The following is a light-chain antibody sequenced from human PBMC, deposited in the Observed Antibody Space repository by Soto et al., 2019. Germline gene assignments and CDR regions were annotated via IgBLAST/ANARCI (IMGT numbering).Light chain of an antibody. J-gene: IGKJ3*01. CDR2: GAS. Sequence: EIVMTQSPATLSVSPGERATLSCRASQSVSLNLAWYQQKPGQAPRLLIYGASTRATDIPARFSGSGSGTTFTLTITSLQSEDFAVYYCQQYNNWPHDTLAFGPGTKADIK. CDR3: QQYNNWPHDTLA. CDR1: QSVSLN. V-gene: IGKV3-15*01.